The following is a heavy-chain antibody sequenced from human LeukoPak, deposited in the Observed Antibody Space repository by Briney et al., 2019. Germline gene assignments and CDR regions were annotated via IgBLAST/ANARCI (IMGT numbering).Heavy chain of an antibody. CDR1: GGTFSNYG. CDR2: IIPILGIP. V-gene: IGHV1-69*04. Sequence: SVKVSCKASGGTFSNYGISWVRQAPGQGLEWMGRIIPILGIPNYAQKFQGRVTITADESTSTAYMELSSLRSEDTAVYYCAREEREYCGGDCNDAFDIWGQGTMVTGSS. J-gene: IGHJ3*02. CDR3: AREEREYCGGDCNDAFDI. D-gene: IGHD2-21*02.